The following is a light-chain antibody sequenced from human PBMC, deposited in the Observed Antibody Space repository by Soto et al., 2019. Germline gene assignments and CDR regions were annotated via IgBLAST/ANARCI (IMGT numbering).Light chain of an antibody. Sequence: FMLTQPHSVSESPGKTVTISCTRSSGSIASNYVQWYQQRPGSAPTTVIYEDNQRPSGVPDRFSGSIDSSSNSASLTISGLKTEDEADYYCQSYDSSNRAVVFGGGTQLTVL. CDR3: QSYDSSNRAVV. J-gene: IGLJ2*01. V-gene: IGLV6-57*04. CDR1: SGSIASNY. CDR2: EDN.